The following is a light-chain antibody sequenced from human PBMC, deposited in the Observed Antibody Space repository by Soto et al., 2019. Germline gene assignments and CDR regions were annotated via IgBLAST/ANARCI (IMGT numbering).Light chain of an antibody. Sequence: IQLTQSPSSLSASVGDRVTISCRASQDISSYLAWYQQKPGKAPKLLIYAASTLQGGVPSRFSGSGSGRDFILTISGLQPEDVATYFCQQLNSYPRTFGPGTKVDIK. CDR3: QQLNSYPRT. CDR2: AAS. V-gene: IGKV1-9*01. CDR1: QDISSY. J-gene: IGKJ3*01.